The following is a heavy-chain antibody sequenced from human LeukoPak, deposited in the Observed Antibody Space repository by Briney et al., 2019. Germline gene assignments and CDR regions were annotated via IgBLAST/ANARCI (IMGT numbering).Heavy chain of an antibody. Sequence: QPGRSLRLSCAASGFTFSNYGMHWVRQAPGKGLEWVANIRQGGNEKYYVDSVKGRFTTSRDDTKNSLYLQMDSLRAEDTAVYYCARLKGESSLFDYWGQGILVTVSS. V-gene: IGHV3-7*02. CDR3: ARLKGESSLFDY. CDR1: GFTFSNYG. D-gene: IGHD1-26*01. J-gene: IGHJ4*02. CDR2: IRQGGNEK.